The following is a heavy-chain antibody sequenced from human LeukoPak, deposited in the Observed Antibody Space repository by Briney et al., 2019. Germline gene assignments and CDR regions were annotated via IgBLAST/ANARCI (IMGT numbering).Heavy chain of an antibody. CDR3: ALYGSGRNFDY. CDR2: ISGSAGST. V-gene: IGHV3-23*01. Sequence: GGSLRLSCAASGFTFSSYAMNWVRQAPGKGLEWVSGISGSAGSTYYADSVRGRFTISRDNSKNTLFLQMNGLRAEDTAVYYCALYGSGRNFDYWGQGTLVTVSS. J-gene: IGHJ4*02. D-gene: IGHD3-10*01. CDR1: GFTFSSYA.